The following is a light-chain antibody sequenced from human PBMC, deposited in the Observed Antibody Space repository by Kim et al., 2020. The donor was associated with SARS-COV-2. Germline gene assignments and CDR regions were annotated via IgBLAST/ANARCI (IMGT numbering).Light chain of an antibody. Sequence: EIVMTQSPATLSVSPGERATLSCRASQSVDRKVAWYQQKGGQAPRLVIHTASTRATGFPARFSGSGSGTEFNLTISSLQSEDVAVYYCQQYNNRPPLTFGQGTRLEIK. CDR3: QQYNNRPPLT. CDR2: TAS. V-gene: IGKV3-15*01. J-gene: IGKJ5*01. CDR1: QSVDRK.